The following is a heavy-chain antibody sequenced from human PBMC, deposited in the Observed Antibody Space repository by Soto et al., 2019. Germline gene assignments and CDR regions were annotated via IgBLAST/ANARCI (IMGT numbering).Heavy chain of an antibody. D-gene: IGHD6-19*01. CDR2: INPVDSDT. J-gene: IGHJ4*02. CDR1: GYSFTSFW. Sequence: PGESLKISCQGFGYSFTSFWIGWVRQMPGKGLEWMGIINPVDSDTRYSPSFQGQVTISVDKSITTAYLQWSSLKASDTAMYYCARLGEQWLVPYLDYWGQGTMVAVSS. V-gene: IGHV5-51*01. CDR3: ARLGEQWLVPYLDY.